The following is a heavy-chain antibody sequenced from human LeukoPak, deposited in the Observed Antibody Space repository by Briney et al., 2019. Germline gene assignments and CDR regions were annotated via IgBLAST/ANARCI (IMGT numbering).Heavy chain of an antibody. CDR3: AKRVSTSVAGYDY. CDR2: IGSSTKSI. Sequence: PGGSLRLSCAASGFAFSSYSMNWVRQAPGRGLEWVSSIGSSTKSIYYADSVKGRFIISRDNAKNPLYLQMNSLRAEDTAVYYCAKRVSTSVAGYDYWGQGTLVTVSS. CDR1: GFAFSSYS. J-gene: IGHJ4*02. D-gene: IGHD6-19*01. V-gene: IGHV3-21*04.